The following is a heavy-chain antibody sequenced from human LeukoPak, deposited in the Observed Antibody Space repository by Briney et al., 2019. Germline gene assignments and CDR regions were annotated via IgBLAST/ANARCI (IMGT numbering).Heavy chain of an antibody. J-gene: IGHJ4*02. CDR2: IYTSGST. CDR1: GGSISSGSYY. D-gene: IGHD3-22*01. V-gene: IGHV4-61*02. Sequence: PSETLSLTCTVSGGSISSGSYYWSWIRQPAGKGLEWIGRIYTSGSTNYNPSLKSRVTMSVDTSKNQFSLKLSSVTAADTAVYYCARGTYDSSGYSFDYWGQGTLVTVSS. CDR3: ARGTYDSSGYSFDY.